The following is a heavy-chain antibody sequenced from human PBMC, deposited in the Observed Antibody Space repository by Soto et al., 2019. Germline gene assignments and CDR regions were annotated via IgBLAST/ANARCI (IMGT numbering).Heavy chain of an antibody. D-gene: IGHD6-19*01. CDR3: ARSREQWLVDAFDI. CDR2: VNPTGST. CDR1: GGSFSGYY. V-gene: IGHV4-34*01. J-gene: IGHJ3*02. Sequence: QVQVQQWGAGLLKSSETLSLTCAVYGGSFSGYYWSWIRQSPGKGLERIGEVNPTGSTKYNTSLKSRVTISVDTSKNQFSLNLNSVTAADTALYYCARSREQWLVDAFDIWGQGTMVTVSS.